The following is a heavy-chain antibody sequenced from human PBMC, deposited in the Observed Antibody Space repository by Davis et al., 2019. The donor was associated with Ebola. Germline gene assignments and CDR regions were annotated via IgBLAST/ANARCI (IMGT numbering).Heavy chain of an antibody. CDR1: GSTFSSYA. J-gene: IGHJ6*02. V-gene: IGHV1-69*06. CDR2: IIPIFGTA. Sequence: SVKVSCKASGSTFSSYAISWVRQAPGQGLEWMGGIIPIFGTANYAQKFQGRVTITADKSTSTAYMELSSLRSEDTAVYYCARGGYCSSTSCSRGVWYYGMDVWGQGTTVTVSS. D-gene: IGHD2-2*01. CDR3: ARGGYCSSTSCSRGVWYYGMDV.